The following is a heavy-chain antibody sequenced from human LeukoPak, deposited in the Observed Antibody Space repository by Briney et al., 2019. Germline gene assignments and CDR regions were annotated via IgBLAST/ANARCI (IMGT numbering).Heavy chain of an antibody. D-gene: IGHD3-3*01. CDR3: ARPSIGVRFLESDY. Sequence: SETLSLTCTVSGGSINNDYWSWIRQPPGKGLEWIGYIYYTGSTNYNPSLKSRVTISVDTSKNQFSLKLSSVTAADTAVYYCARPSIGVRFLESDYWGQGTLVTVSS. CDR1: GGSINNDY. J-gene: IGHJ4*02. V-gene: IGHV4-59*08. CDR2: IYYTGST.